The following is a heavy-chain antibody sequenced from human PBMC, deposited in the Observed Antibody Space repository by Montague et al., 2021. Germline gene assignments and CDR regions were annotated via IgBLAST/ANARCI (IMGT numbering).Heavy chain of an antibody. CDR3: VKDTRDYYPDF. J-gene: IGHJ4*02. CDR1: GFIFNNYV. CDR2: INENSINI. Sequence: SLRLSCAASGFIFNNYVMNWVRQAPGKGLEWVSGINENSINIDYADSVKGRFTISRDNAKNSLYLQMNSLRAEDTAFYYCVKDTRDYYPDFWGQGILVTVSP. D-gene: IGHD3-3*01. V-gene: IGHV3-9*01.